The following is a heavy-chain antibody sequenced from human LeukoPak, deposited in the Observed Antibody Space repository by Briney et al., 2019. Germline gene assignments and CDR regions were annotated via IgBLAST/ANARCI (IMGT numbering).Heavy chain of an antibody. CDR3: AKATSSMDFDS. Sequence: GGSLRLSCAASGLTFGSYGMSWVRPAPGKGLQWVSSVSAAGDTTFYTDSVKGRFSISRDNSKNTLYLQMNSLRPEDTAVYYCAKATSSMDFDSWGQGTLVTVSS. D-gene: IGHD2-2*01. V-gene: IGHV3-23*01. CDR2: VSAAGDTT. CDR1: GLTFGSYG. J-gene: IGHJ4*02.